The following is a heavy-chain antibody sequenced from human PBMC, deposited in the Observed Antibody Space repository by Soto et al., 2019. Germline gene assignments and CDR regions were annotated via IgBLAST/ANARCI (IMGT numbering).Heavy chain of an antibody. Sequence: SVKVSCKASGGTFSSYAISWLRQAPRQGLEWMGGIIPIFGKANYAQKFQGRVTITADESTSTANMELRSLRSENTAMYNYARVRIAAAGNNYYYYGMDVWGQGTTVTVSS. CDR3: ARVRIAAAGNNYYYYGMDV. CDR2: IIPIFGKA. D-gene: IGHD6-13*01. CDR1: GGTFSSYA. J-gene: IGHJ6*02. V-gene: IGHV1-69*13.